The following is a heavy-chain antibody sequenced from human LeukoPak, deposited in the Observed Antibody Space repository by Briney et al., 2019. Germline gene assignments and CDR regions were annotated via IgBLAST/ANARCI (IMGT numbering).Heavy chain of an antibody. CDR3: ARDAQLWVTYYYYMDV. V-gene: IGHV1-18*01. J-gene: IGHJ6*03. CDR2: ISAYNGNT. CDR1: GYTFTSYG. Sequence: ASVKVSCRASGYTFTSYGISWVRQAPGQGLEWMGWISAYNGNTNYAQKLQGRVTKTTDTSTSTAYMELRSLRSDDTAVYYCARDAQLWVTYYYYMDVWGKGTTVTVSS. D-gene: IGHD5-18*01.